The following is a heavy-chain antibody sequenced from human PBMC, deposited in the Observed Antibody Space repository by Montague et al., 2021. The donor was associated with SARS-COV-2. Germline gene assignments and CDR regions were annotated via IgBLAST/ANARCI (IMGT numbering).Heavy chain of an antibody. J-gene: IGHJ4*02. D-gene: IGHD2-8*01. V-gene: IGHV4-39*01. CDR3: ARVPNGRHDN. Sequence: SETLSLTCTVSGGSVSSDTHNWAWIRQPPGKGLEWIASIFYKGNTYYNPSLRSRFTISINTSKNQFFLRVASVTAADTAVCYCARVPNGRHDNWGPGALVTVSS. CDR2: IFYKGNT. CDR1: GGSVSSDTHN.